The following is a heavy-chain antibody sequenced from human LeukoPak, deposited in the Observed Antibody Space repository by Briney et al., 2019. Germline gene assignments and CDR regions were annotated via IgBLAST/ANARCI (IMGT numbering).Heavy chain of an antibody. CDR1: GYTFTSYY. CDR3: ARGGYYGSGSYSGSFDY. D-gene: IGHD3-10*01. J-gene: IGHJ4*02. CDR2: INPSGGST. V-gene: IGHV1-46*01. Sequence: ASVKVSCKASGYTFTSYYMHWVRQAPGQGLEWMGIINPSGGSTSYAQKFQGRVTMTRDTPTSTVYMELSSLRSEDTAVYYCARGGYYGSGSYSGSFDYWGQGTLVTVSS.